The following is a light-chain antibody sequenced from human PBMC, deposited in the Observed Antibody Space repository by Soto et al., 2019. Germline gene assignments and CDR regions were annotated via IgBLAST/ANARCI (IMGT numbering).Light chain of an antibody. J-gene: IGKJ4*01. CDR2: DAS. Sequence: EIVLTQSPATLSLSPGERATLSCRASQSVSRYLVWYQQKPGQAPRLLIYDASNRATGIPARVSGSGSGTDFTLTISSLEPEDFAVYYCQHRSAWPITFGGGTKVEIK. V-gene: IGKV3-11*01. CDR3: QHRSAWPIT. CDR1: QSVSRY.